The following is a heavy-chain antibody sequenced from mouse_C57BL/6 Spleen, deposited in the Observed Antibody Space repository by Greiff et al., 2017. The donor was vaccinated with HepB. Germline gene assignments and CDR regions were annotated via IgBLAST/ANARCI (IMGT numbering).Heavy chain of an antibody. CDR2: IWTGGGT. V-gene: IGHV2-9-1*01. CDR3: ARTAQSQSPYFDY. J-gene: IGHJ2*01. CDR1: GFSLTSYA. D-gene: IGHD3-2*02. Sequence: VHLVESGPGLVAPSQSLSITCTVSGFSLTSYAISWVRQPPGKGLEWLGVIWTGGGTNYNSALKSRLSISKDNSKSQVFLKMNSLQTDDTARYYCARTAQSQSPYFDYWGQGTTLTVSS.